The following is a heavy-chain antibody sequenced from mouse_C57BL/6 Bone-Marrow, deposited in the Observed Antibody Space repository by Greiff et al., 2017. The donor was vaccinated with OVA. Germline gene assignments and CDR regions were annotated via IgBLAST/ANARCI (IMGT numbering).Heavy chain of an antibody. CDR3: AIPYGSSYIMDY. J-gene: IGHJ4*01. V-gene: IGHV1-74*01. D-gene: IGHD1-1*01. Sequence: VQLQQPGADLVKPGASVKVSCKASGYTFTSYWMHWVQQRPGQGLEWIGRIHPSDSATNYNPKFKGKATLTVDKSSRTAYMQLSILTSEDSAVDYCAIPYGSSYIMDYWGQGTAVTVSS. CDR2: IHPSDSAT. CDR1: GYTFTSYW.